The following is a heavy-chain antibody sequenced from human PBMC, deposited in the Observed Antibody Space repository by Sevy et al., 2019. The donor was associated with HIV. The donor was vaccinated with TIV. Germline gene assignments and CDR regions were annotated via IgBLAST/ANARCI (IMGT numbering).Heavy chain of an antibody. CDR2: ISYDGSNK. CDR1: GFTFSSYG. D-gene: IGHD5-18*01. CDR3: AKDQGGYSYGLPGYYYYGMDV. V-gene: IGHV3-30*18. Sequence: GGSLRLSCAASGFTFSSYGMHWVRQAPGKGLEWVAAISYDGSNKYYADSVKGRFTISRDNSKNTLSLQMNSLRAEDTAVYYCAKDQGGYSYGLPGYYYYGMDVWGQGTTVTVSS. J-gene: IGHJ6*02.